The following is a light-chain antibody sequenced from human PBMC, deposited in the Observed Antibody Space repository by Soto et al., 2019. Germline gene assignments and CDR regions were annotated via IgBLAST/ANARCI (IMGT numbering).Light chain of an antibody. Sequence: SALTQPSSVSGSPGQASTISFPGASRDVGGFDHVSWYQQHPGKVPRLLIYDVSSRPSGVSDRFSGSKSGNTASLTISGLQAEDEADYYCNSFTTTNTYVFGTGTKVTVL. CDR3: NSFTTTNTYV. V-gene: IGLV2-14*03. J-gene: IGLJ1*01. CDR1: SRDVGGFDH. CDR2: DVS.